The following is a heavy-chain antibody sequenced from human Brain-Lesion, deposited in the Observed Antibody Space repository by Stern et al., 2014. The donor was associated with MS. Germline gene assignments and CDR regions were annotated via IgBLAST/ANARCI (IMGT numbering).Heavy chain of an antibody. D-gene: IGHD1-26*01. CDR2: IYYSGFT. Sequence: QLVQSGPGLVKPSETLSLTCTVSGGSISSSTYYWAWIRQPPGQGLVWIGNIYYSGFTYYNPSLKSRVTISVDMSKNQFSLKLSSVTAADTAIYYCARHDSVPRPSQLYSARDRGPGYFDYWGQGTLVTVSS. V-gene: IGHV4-39*01. CDR3: ARHDSVPRPSQLYSARDRGPGYFDY. J-gene: IGHJ4*02. CDR1: GGSISSSTYY.